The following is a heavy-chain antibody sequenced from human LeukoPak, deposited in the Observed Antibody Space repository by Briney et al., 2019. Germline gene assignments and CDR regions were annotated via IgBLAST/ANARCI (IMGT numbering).Heavy chain of an antibody. CDR3: TRDHYYDSSGYTFRH. V-gene: IGHV4-30-4*02. Sequence: SETLSLTCTVSGGSISSGDYYWSWIRQPPGKGLEWIGYIYHSGRTYYNPSLKSRVTISVDTSKNQFSLKLSSVTAAGTAVYYCTRDHYYDSSGYTFRHWGQGTLVTVSS. CDR1: GGSISSGDYY. D-gene: IGHD3-22*01. J-gene: IGHJ1*01. CDR2: IYHSGRT.